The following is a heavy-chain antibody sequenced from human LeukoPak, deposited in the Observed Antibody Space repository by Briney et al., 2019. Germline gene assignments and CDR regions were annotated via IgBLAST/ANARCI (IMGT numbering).Heavy chain of an antibody. V-gene: IGHV7-4-1*02. Sequence: ASVKVSCKASGYTFTSYALNWVRQAPGQGLEWMGWISTNAGNPTYAQGFTGRFVFSLDTSVSTAYLQISSLKAEDTAVYYCARARSAYYGSGTQQWGQGTLVTVSS. J-gene: IGHJ4*02. CDR3: ARARSAYYGSGTQQ. D-gene: IGHD3-10*01. CDR1: GYTFTSYA. CDR2: ISTNAGNP.